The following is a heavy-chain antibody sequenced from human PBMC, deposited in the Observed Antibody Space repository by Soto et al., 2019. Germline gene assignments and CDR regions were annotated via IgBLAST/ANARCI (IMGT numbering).Heavy chain of an antibody. V-gene: IGHV2-5*01. D-gene: IGHD3-10*01. CDR2: IYWNDEK. Sequence: QITLKESGPTLVKPTQTLTLTCTFSGFSLSTSGVGVGWIRQPPGKALEWLALIYWNDEKWYRPSLKSRLTIVKDTSKNQVVLTMTSMDPVDTATYYCAREVYGSGSRAYSCGQGPLVAV. J-gene: IGHJ4*02. CDR3: AREVYGSGSRAYS. CDR1: GFSLSTSGVG.